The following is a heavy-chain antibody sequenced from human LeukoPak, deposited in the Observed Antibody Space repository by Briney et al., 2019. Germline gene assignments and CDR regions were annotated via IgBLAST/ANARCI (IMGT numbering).Heavy chain of an antibody. CDR1: GFTFSSYW. V-gene: IGHV3-74*01. CDR3: ARTVGAAHFDY. J-gene: IGHJ4*02. D-gene: IGHD1-26*01. Sequence: GGSLRLSCAASGFTFSSYWMHWVRQAPGKGLVWVSRIDTDGSSTTYADSVKGRFTISRDNAKNTLYLQVNSLRAEDTAVYYCARTVGAAHFDYWGQGTLVTVSS. CDR2: IDTDGSST.